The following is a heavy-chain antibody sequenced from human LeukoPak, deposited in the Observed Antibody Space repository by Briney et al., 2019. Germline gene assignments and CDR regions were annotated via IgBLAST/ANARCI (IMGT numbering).Heavy chain of an antibody. CDR2: IYYSGGT. J-gene: IGHJ4*02. V-gene: IGHV4-59*08. CDR1: GGSISSYY. CDR3: ARQSAVAGIDY. Sequence: PSETLSLTCTASGGSISSYYWSWIRQPPGKGLEWIGYIYYSGGTNYNPSLKSRVTISVDTSKNQFSLKLSSVTAADTAVYYCARQSAVAGIDYWGQGTLVTVSS. D-gene: IGHD6-19*01.